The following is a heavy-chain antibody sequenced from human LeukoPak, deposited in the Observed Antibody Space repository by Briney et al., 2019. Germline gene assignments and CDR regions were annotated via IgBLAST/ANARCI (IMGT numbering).Heavy chain of an antibody. CDR1: GFIFSSYG. CDR3: AKGSRAMIVAPFPGTWFDP. D-gene: IGHD3-22*01. CDR2: ISYDGSNK. V-gene: IGHV3-30*18. J-gene: IGHJ5*02. Sequence: GRSLRLSCAASGFIFSSYGMHWVRQAPGKGLEWVAVISYDGSNKYYADSVKGRFTISRDNSKNTLYLQMNSLRAEDTAVYYCAKGSRAMIVAPFPGTWFDPWGQGTLVTVSS.